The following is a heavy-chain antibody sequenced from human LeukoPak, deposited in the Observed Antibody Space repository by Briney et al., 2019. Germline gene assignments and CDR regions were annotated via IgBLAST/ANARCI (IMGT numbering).Heavy chain of an antibody. CDR1: GFTFSSYS. D-gene: IGHD1-26*01. V-gene: IGHV3-48*02. Sequence: PGGSLRLSCAASGFTFSSYSINWVRQAPGKGLEWVSYISSSSSTIYYADSVKGRFTISRDNAKNSLYLQMSSLRDEDTAVYYCARDGSQLWELGYFDYWGQGTLVTVSS. CDR3: ARDGSQLWELGYFDY. CDR2: ISSSSSTI. J-gene: IGHJ4*02.